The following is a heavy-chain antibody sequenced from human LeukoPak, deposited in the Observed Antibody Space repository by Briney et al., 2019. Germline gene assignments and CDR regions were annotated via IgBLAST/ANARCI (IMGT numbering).Heavy chain of an antibody. D-gene: IGHD3-10*01. Sequence: SETLSLTCTVSGGSISSSSYYWGWIRQPPGKGLEWIGSIYYSGSTYYNPSLKSRVTISVDTSKNQFSLKLSSVTAADTAVYYCARNPSYGSGSYYNGGWFDPWGQGTLVTVSS. J-gene: IGHJ5*02. CDR1: GGSISSSSYY. CDR3: ARNPSYGSGSYYNGGWFDP. V-gene: IGHV4-39*07. CDR2: IYYSGST.